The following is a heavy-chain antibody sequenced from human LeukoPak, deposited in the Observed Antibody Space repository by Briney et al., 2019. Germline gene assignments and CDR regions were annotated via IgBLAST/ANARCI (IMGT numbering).Heavy chain of an antibody. CDR1: GFTVSSDY. V-gene: IGHV3-53*05. CDR2: IYSGGST. Sequence: GGSLRLSCAASGFTVSSDYMSWVRQAPGKGLEWVSVIYSGGSTYYADSVKGRFTISRDKSKNTVYLQMNSLRFVDTAMYYCARNWFDPWGQGTLVTVSS. J-gene: IGHJ5*02. CDR3: ARNWFDP.